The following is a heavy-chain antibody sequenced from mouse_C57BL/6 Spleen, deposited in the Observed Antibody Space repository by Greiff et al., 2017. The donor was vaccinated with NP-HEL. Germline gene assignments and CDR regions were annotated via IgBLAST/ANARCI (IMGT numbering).Heavy chain of an antibody. CDR1: GFTFNTYA. J-gene: IGHJ2*01. Sequence: DVQLVESGGGLVQPKGSLKLSCAASGFTFNTYAMHWVRQAPGKGLEWVARIRSKSSNYATYYADSVKDRFTISRDDSQSMLYLQMNNLKTEDTAMYYCVREGDYGDYFDYWGQGTTLTVSS. CDR2: IRSKSSNYAT. V-gene: IGHV10-3*01. D-gene: IGHD2-4*01. CDR3: VREGDYGDYFDY.